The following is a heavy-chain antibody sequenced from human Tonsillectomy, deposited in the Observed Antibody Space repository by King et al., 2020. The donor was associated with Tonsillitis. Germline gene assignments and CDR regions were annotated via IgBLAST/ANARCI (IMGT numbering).Heavy chain of an antibody. CDR2: IYYSGST. J-gene: IGHJ6*03. V-gene: IGHV4-59*08. CDR3: ARLVAQRFDFWSGYSLDGDYYYYYMDV. Sequence: HVQLQESGPGLVKPSETLSLTCTISGGSISSYYWSWIRQPPGKGLEWIGYIYYSGSTKYNPSLKSRVTISVDTSKNQFSLKLASVTAADTAVYYCARLVAQRFDFWSGYSLDGDYYYYYMDVWGKGTTVTVSS. D-gene: IGHD3-3*01. CDR1: GGSISSYY.